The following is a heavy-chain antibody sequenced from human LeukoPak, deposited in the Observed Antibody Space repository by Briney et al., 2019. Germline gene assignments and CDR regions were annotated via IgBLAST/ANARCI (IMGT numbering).Heavy chain of an antibody. Sequence: GGSLRLSCAASGVTFSSYAMSWVRQAPGKGLEWVSSMNSGGDTYYADSVKGRFTISRDNSKNTLYLQMNSLRAEDTAVHYCVKDWRNEANCGGDCLESWGQGTLVTVSS. CDR1: GVTFSSYA. CDR2: MNSGGDT. CDR3: VKDWRNEANCGGDCLES. D-gene: IGHD2-21*02. J-gene: IGHJ4*02. V-gene: IGHV3-23*01.